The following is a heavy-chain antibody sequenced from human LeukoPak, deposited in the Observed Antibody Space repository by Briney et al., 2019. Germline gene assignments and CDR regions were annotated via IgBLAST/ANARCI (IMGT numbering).Heavy chain of an antibody. V-gene: IGHV4-61*01. J-gene: IGHJ6*02. CDR3: ARDPGGMDV. CDR1: GGSVSSGSYY. Sequence: SETLSLTCTVSGGSVSSGSYYWSWIRQPPGKGLEWIGYIYYSGSTNYNPSLKSRVTISVDTSKNQFSLKLSSVTAADTAVYYCARDPGGMDVWGQGTTVTASS. CDR2: IYYSGST.